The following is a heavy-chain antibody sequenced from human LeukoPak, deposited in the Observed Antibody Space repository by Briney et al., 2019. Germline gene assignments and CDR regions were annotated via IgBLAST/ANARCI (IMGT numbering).Heavy chain of an antibody. Sequence: SETLSLTCAVYGGSFSGYYWSWIRQPPGKGLEWIGEINHSGSTNNNPSLKSRVTISVDTSKNQFSLKLSSVTAADTAVYYCARGGPVYYDSSLDYWGQGTLVTVSS. CDR1: GGSFSGYY. J-gene: IGHJ4*02. D-gene: IGHD3-22*01. CDR2: INHSGST. CDR3: ARGGPVYYDSSLDY. V-gene: IGHV4-34*01.